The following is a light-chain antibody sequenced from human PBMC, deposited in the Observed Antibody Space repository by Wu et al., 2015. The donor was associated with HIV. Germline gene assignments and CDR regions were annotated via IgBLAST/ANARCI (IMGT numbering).Light chain of an antibody. CDR3: QQYGSSLVGT. CDR2: GAS. CDR1: QSVSSSY. J-gene: IGKJ1*01. Sequence: EFVLTQSPGTLSLSPGERATLSCRASQSVSSSYLAWYQQKPGKAPRLLIYGASSRATGIPDRFSGSGSGTDFTLTISRLEPEDFAVYYCQQYGSSLVGTFGQGTKVEIK. V-gene: IGKV3-20*01.